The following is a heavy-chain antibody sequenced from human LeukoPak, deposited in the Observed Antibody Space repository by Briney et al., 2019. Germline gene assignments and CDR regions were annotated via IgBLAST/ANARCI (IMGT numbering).Heavy chain of an antibody. Sequence: SETLSLTCAVSGDSMNHYYWSWIRQPPGKGLEWIGYIYSSGTTNYNPSLKSRVTISLDVFQNQFFLKLTSVTAADTAVYYCAKGGSYYHGSGSYYWFDPWGQGTLVTVSS. J-gene: IGHJ5*02. CDR1: GDSMNHYY. V-gene: IGHV4-59*01. CDR3: AKGGSYYHGSGSYYWFDP. CDR2: IYSSGTT. D-gene: IGHD3-10*01.